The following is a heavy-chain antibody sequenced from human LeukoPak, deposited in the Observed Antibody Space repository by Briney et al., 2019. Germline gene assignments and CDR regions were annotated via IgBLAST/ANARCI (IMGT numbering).Heavy chain of an antibody. CDR2: IIPLFGTT. J-gene: IGHJ6*03. CDR3: ARDNTYYYYYMDV. D-gene: IGHD2/OR15-2a*01. V-gene: IGHV1-69*05. Sequence: GASVKVSCKASGGGFITFAVSWVRQAPGQGLEWMGRIIPLFGTTNYAQKFQGRITITTDESTSTAYMELSSLRSEDTAVYYCARDNTYYYYYMDVWGKGTTVTVSS. CDR1: GGGFITFA.